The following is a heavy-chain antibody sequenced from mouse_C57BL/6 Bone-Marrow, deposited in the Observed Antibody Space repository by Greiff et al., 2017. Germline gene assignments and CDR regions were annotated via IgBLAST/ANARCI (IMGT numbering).Heavy chain of an antibody. Sequence: QVQLQQPGAELVRPGSSVKLSCTASGFTFTSYWMPWVKQTPIQGLEWIGNIDPSDSETYYNQKFKDKATLTVDNSSSTAYMQLSSLTSEDSAVYYGARSGLLHYYAMDYWGQGTSVTVSS. CDR2: IDPSDSET. CDR1: GFTFTSYW. V-gene: IGHV1-52*01. CDR3: ARSGLLHYYAMDY. D-gene: IGHD2-3*01. J-gene: IGHJ4*01.